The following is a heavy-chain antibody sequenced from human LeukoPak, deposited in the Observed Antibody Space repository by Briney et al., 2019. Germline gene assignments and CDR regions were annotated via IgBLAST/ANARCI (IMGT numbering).Heavy chain of an antibody. J-gene: IGHJ4*02. CDR3: AKDLGGDTAMVFDY. Sequence: SGRSLRLSCAASGFTFSSYGMHWVRQAPGKGLEWVAVISYDGSNKYYADSVKGRFTISRDNSKNTLYLQMNSLRAEDTAVHYCAKDLGGDTAMVFDYWGQGTLVTVSS. D-gene: IGHD5-18*01. V-gene: IGHV3-30*18. CDR1: GFTFSSYG. CDR2: ISYDGSNK.